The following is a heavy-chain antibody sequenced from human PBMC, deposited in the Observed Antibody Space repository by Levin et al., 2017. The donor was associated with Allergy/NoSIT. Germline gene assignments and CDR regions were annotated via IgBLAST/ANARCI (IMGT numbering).Heavy chain of an antibody. D-gene: IGHD2-15*01. V-gene: IGHV4-59*01. CDR2: IYYSGST. Sequence: SQTLSLTCTVSGGSISSYYWSWIRQPPGKGLEWIGYIYYSGSTNYNPSLKSRVTISVDTSKNQFSLKLSSVTAADTAVYYCARGADCSGGSCYHGRFDYWGQGTLVTVSS. CDR3: ARGADCSGGSCYHGRFDY. J-gene: IGHJ4*02. CDR1: GGSISSYY.